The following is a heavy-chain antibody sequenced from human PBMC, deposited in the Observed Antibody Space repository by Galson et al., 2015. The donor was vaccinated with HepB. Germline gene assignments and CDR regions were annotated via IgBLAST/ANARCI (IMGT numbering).Heavy chain of an antibody. CDR3: ARSAARGLFLLRYGMDV. CDR1: GFTFSSYE. V-gene: IGHV3-48*03. J-gene: IGHJ6*02. CDR2: ISSSGSTI. D-gene: IGHD6-6*01. Sequence: SLRLSCAASGFTFSSYEMNWVRQAPGKGLEWVSYISSSGSTIYYADSVKGRFTISRDNAKNSLYLQMNSLRAEDTAVYYCARSAARGLFLLRYGMDVWGQGTTVTVSS.